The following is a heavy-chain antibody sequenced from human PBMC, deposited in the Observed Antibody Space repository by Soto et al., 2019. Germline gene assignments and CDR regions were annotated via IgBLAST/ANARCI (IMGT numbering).Heavy chain of an antibody. Sequence: GGSLRLSCAASGFTFSSYGMHWVRQAPGKGLEWVAVISYDGSNKYYADSVKGRFTISRDNSKNTPYLQMNSLRAEDTAVYYCAKDLLVVGATRAFPPDYWGQGTLVTVSS. CDR1: GFTFSSYG. CDR3: AKDLLVVGATRAFPPDY. V-gene: IGHV3-30*18. D-gene: IGHD1-26*01. CDR2: ISYDGSNK. J-gene: IGHJ4*02.